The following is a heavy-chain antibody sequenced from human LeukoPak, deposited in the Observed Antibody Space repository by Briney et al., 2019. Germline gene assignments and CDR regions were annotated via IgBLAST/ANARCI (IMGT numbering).Heavy chain of an antibody. CDR3: ARVADPTDIDY. Sequence: SETLSLTCAVYGGSFSGYYWSWLRQPPGKGLEWIGEINHSGSTNYNPSLKSRVTISVDTSKNQFSLKLSSVTAADTAVYYCARVADPTDIDYWGQGTLVTVSS. J-gene: IGHJ4*02. V-gene: IGHV4-34*01. CDR2: INHSGST. CDR1: GGSFSGYY. D-gene: IGHD4-17*01.